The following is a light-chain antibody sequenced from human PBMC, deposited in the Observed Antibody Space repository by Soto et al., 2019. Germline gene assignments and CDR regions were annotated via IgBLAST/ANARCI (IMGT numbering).Light chain of an antibody. CDR2: KAS. CDR1: QSISSW. J-gene: IGKJ3*01. CDR3: QQYKSYFT. Sequence: IQMTQSPSTLSASVGDRVTITCRASQSISSWLAWYQQKPGKAPKLLIYKASSLESGVPSRFSGSGSGTEFTLTISSLQPDDFATYYCQQYKSYFTFGPGTKVDIK. V-gene: IGKV1-5*03.